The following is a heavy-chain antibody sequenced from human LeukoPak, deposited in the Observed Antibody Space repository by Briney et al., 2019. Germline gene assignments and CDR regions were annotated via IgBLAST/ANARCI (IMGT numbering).Heavy chain of an antibody. Sequence: GGSLRLSCAASGFTFSDYYMSWIRQAPGKGLEWVSYISSSGSTIYYADSVKGRFTISRDNAKNSLYLQMNSLRAEDTAVYYCASTMIVVSYMDVWGKGTTVTVSS. V-gene: IGHV3-11*04. J-gene: IGHJ6*03. D-gene: IGHD3-22*01. CDR3: ASTMIVVSYMDV. CDR2: ISSSGSTI. CDR1: GFTFSDYY.